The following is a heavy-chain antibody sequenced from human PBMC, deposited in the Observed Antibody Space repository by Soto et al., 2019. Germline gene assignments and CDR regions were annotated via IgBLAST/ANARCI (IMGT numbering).Heavy chain of an antibody. CDR3: ARGHQKLAAAGTSAFDI. Sequence: GASVKVSCKASGGTFSSYAISWVRQAPGQGLEWMGGIIPTFGTANYAQKFQGRVTITADESTSTAYMELSSLRSEDTAVYYCARGHQKLAAAGTSAFDIWGQGTMVTVSS. V-gene: IGHV1-69*13. CDR2: IIPTFGTA. CDR1: GGTFSSYA. J-gene: IGHJ3*02. D-gene: IGHD6-13*01.